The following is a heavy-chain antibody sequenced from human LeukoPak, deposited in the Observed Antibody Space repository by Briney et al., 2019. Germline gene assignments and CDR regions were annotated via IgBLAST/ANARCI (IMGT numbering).Heavy chain of an antibody. CDR1: GFSLTTNPMV. Sequence: SGPTVLKPTPPLTLTCAFPGFSLTTNPMVVCCVRQPPGKALEWHTFSYGNDDKRYSPSLESRLTITKDTYKNEVVLTMTDMGYVDTATYHCVYRYKVTSVDHWGQGTLVTVSS. V-gene: IGHV2-5*01. CDR3: VYRYKVTSVDH. J-gene: IGHJ4*02. D-gene: IGHD1-14*01. CDR2: SYGNDDK.